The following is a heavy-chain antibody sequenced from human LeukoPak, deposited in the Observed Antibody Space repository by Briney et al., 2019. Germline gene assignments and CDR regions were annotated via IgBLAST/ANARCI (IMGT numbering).Heavy chain of an antibody. CDR1: GFTFSSYW. CDR3: ARGIYGDPVAFDY. CDR2: IHSDEIRT. J-gene: IGHJ4*02. Sequence: GRSLRLSCAASGFTFSSYWMDWVRQAPGRGMVWVSRIHSDEIRTNYADSVTGRFTISRDNGKNTVYLQMNSLRNEDTAVYYCARGIYGDPVAFDYWGQGTLVTVSS. D-gene: IGHD4/OR15-4a*01. V-gene: IGHV3-74*01.